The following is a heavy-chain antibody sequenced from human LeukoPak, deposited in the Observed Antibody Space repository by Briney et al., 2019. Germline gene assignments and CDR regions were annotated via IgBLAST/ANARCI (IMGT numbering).Heavy chain of an antibody. CDR1: GFTFSSYS. CDR2: ISSSSSYI. Sequence: GGSLRLSCATSGFTFSSYSMNWVRQAPGKGLEWVSSISSSSSYIYYADSVKGRFTISRDNAKNSLYLQMNSLRAEDTAVYYCARGLDSSGSLDYWGQGTLVTVSS. D-gene: IGHD1-26*01. CDR3: ARGLDSSGSLDY. J-gene: IGHJ4*02. V-gene: IGHV3-21*01.